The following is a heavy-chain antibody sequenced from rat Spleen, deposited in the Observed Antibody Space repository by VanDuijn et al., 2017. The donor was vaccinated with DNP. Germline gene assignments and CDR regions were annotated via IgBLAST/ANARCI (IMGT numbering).Heavy chain of an antibody. V-gene: IGHV5-31*01. Sequence: EVQLVESGGGPVQPGRSLKLSCVASGFIFSNYWMTWIRQAPGKGLEWVASISSTGDNTYYSDSVKGRFSLSRDNAKSTLHLQVNSLRSEDTATYFCTSNPHIRTAAPFDYWGQGVMVTVSS. D-gene: IGHD3-8*01. CDR1: GFIFSNYW. J-gene: IGHJ2*01. CDR2: ISSTGDNT. CDR3: TSNPHIRTAAPFDY.